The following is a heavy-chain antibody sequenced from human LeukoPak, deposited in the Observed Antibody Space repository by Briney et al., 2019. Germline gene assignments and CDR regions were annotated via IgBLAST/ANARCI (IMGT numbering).Heavy chain of an antibody. D-gene: IGHD2-15*01. J-gene: IGHJ5*02. CDR1: GYTFTSYG. CDR3: ASVQDNNWFDP. Sequence: GASVKVSCKASGYTFTSYGISWVRQAPGQGLEWMGWISAYNGNTNYAQKLQGRVTMTTDTSTSTAYMELSSLRSEDTAVYYCASVQDNNWFDPWGQGTLVTVSS. CDR2: ISAYNGNT. V-gene: IGHV1-18*01.